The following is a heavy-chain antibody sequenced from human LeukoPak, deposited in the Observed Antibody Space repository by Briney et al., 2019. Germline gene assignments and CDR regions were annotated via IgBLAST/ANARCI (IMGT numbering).Heavy chain of an antibody. CDR1: GFTSTSYV. CDR3: AKRGGNGEFDY. J-gene: IGHJ4*02. CDR2: ESNSGDNT. D-gene: IGHD3-16*01. V-gene: IGHV3-23*01. Sequence: GGSLRLSCVASGFTSTSYVMGWVRQAPGKGLEWVSAESNSGDNTYYADSVKGRFTISRDNSKSTLYLQLNSLRAEDTAVYYCAKRGGNGEFDYWGQGTLVTVSS.